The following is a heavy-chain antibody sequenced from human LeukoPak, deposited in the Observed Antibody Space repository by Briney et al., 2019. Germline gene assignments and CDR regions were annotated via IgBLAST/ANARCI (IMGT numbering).Heavy chain of an antibody. CDR3: ARDLHTSGSSWYDY. D-gene: IGHD6-13*01. J-gene: IGHJ4*02. V-gene: IGHV1-8*01. Sequence: ASVKVSCKASGYTFTSYDINWVRQATGQGLEWMGWMNPNSGNTGYAQKFQGRVTMTRNTSISTAYMELSSLRSEDTAVYYCARDLHTSGSSWYDYWGQGTLVTVSS. CDR2: MNPNSGNT. CDR1: GYTFTSYD.